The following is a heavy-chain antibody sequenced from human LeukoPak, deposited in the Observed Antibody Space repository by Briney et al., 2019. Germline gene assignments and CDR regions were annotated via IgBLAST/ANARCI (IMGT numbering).Heavy chain of an antibody. D-gene: IGHD6-6*01. CDR1: GGSFSGYY. V-gene: IGHV4-34*01. CDR2: INHSGST. J-gene: IGHJ4*02. CDR3: ARGIHRRPGY. Sequence: SETLSLTCAVYGGSFSGYYWSWIRQPPGKGLEWIGEINHSGSTNYNPSLKSRVTISVDTSKNQFSLKLSSVTAADTAAYYCARGIHRRPGYWGQGTLVTVSS.